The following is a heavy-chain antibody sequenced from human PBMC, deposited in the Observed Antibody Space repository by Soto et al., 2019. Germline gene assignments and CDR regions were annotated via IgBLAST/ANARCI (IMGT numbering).Heavy chain of an antibody. CDR3: ATLADTGRFDY. CDR1: GFTFSSYE. J-gene: IGHJ4*02. Sequence: EVQLVESGGGLVQPGGSLRLSCAASGFTFSSYEMNWVRQAPGKGVEWVSYISSSGSTIYYADSVKGRFTISRDNAKNSLYLQMNSLRAEDTAVYYCATLADTGRFDYWGQGTLVTVSS. CDR2: ISSSGSTI. V-gene: IGHV3-48*03.